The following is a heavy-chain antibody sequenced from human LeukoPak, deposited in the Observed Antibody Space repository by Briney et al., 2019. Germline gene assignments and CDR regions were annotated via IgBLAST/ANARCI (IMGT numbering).Heavy chain of an antibody. V-gene: IGHV4-59*01. J-gene: IGHJ3*02. CDR3: TRGGTAVIAPYAFDI. D-gene: IGHD4-23*01. CDR2: IYYSGST. CDR1: GGSISSYY. Sequence: SETLSLTCTVSGGSISSYYWSWIRQPPGKGLEWIGYIYYSGSTNCNPSVKSRVAMSVDTSKKQFSLKLSSLTAADTAVYYCTRGGTAVIAPYAFDIWGQGTLVTVSS.